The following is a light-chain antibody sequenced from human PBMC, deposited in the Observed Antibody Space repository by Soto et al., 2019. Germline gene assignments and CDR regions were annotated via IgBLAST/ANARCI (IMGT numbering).Light chain of an antibody. Sequence: EIVLTQSPGTLSLSPGERATLSCRASQSVSSSYLAWYQQKPGQAPRLLIYGASSRATGIPDRFSGSGSGTHFTLTISRLEPEDFAVYYCQQYGSSPLTFGGGTKGEIK. CDR2: GAS. V-gene: IGKV3-20*01. CDR3: QQYGSSPLT. CDR1: QSVSSSY. J-gene: IGKJ4*01.